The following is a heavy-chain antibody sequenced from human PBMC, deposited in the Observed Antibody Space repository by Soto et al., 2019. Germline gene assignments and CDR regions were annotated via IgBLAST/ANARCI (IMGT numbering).Heavy chain of an antibody. V-gene: IGHV4-30-2*01. Sequence: SETLSLTCNMSGDSYSISTYSWSWIRQPPGKALQWIGFIYQSGVTSYNPSLASRVSISLDRSNNQCSLKLKSVTAAGTAVYFCAGMPYTSGLRFDPWGPGTLVTV. D-gene: IGHD6-19*01. CDR1: GDSYSISTYS. CDR3: AGMPYTSGLRFDP. CDR2: IYQSGVT. J-gene: IGHJ5*02.